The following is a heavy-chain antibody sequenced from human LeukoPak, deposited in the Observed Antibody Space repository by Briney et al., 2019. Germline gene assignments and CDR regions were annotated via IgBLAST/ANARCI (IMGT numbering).Heavy chain of an antibody. Sequence: GGSLRLSCAASGFTFSSYAMSWVRQAPGKGLEWVSAISGSGGSTYYADSVKGRFTISRDNSKNTLYLRMNSLRAEDTAVYYCANRDGYLPYNFDYWGQGTLVTVSS. CDR3: ANRDGYLPYNFDY. CDR1: GFTFSSYA. J-gene: IGHJ4*02. V-gene: IGHV3-23*01. CDR2: ISGSGGST. D-gene: IGHD5-24*01.